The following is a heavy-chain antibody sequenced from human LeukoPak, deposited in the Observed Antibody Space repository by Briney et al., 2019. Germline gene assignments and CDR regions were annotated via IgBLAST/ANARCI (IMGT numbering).Heavy chain of an antibody. CDR2: INYSGST. D-gene: IGHD3-16*02. V-gene: IGHV4-34*01. CDR3: ARGGFVYDYVWGSYRKNWFDP. Sequence: SETLSLTCAVYGGSFSGYYWSWIRQPLGKGVEWIGEINYSGSTNYNPSLKSRVTISVDTSKNQFSLKLSSVTAADTAVYYCARGGFVYDYVWGSYRKNWFDPWGQGTLVTVSS. CDR1: GGSFSGYY. J-gene: IGHJ5*02.